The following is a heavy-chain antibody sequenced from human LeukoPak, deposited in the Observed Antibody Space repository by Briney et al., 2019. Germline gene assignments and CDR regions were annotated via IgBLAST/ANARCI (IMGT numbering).Heavy chain of an antibody. CDR1: GGSFNGYS. CDR2: IHHSGTT. J-gene: IGHJ4*02. V-gene: IGHV4-34*01. D-gene: IGHD3-22*01. Sequence: SETLSLTCAVYGGSFNGYSWSWVRQLPGKGLEWIGEIHHSGTTNYNLSLKSRVTISIDTSKNQFSLKLSSVTAADTAVYYCARDVDYDSSGYYYFDYWGQGTLVTVSS. CDR3: ARDVDYDSSGYYYFDY.